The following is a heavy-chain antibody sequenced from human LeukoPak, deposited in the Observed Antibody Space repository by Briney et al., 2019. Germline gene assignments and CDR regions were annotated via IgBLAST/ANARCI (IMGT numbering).Heavy chain of an antibody. CDR3: ARESNGGYGFDY. J-gene: IGHJ4*02. V-gene: IGHV1-8*03. CDR1: GYTFTNYD. D-gene: IGHD5-12*01. CDR2: VNSKSGNT. Sequence: ASVKVSCKASGYTFTNYDINWVRQAPGQGLEWMGWVNSKSGNTGYKQKFQARVTITRDTSMTTAYMELSSLTSDDTAVYYCARESNGGYGFDYWGQGTPVTVAS.